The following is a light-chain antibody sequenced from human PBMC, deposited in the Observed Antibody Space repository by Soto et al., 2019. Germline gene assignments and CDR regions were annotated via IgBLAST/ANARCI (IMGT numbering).Light chain of an antibody. V-gene: IGKV3-20*01. CDR2: GAS. CDR3: QQYGSSPKIT. Sequence: EIVLTQSPGTLSLSPGERATLSCRASQSVSSRYLAWYQQKPGQAPRLXXYGASSRANGIPARFSGSGSGTDLTLTISRLEPEDFAVYYCQQYGSSPKITFGQGTRLEIK. CDR1: QSVSSRY. J-gene: IGKJ5*01.